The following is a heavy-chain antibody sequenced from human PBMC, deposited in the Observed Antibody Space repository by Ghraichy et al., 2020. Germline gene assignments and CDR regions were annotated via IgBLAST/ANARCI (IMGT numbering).Heavy chain of an antibody. CDR1: GFTFSSYA. CDR3: AKDKSLWDFWSGYPDYGMDV. J-gene: IGHJ6*02. Sequence: GESLNISCAASGFTFSSYAMSWVRQAPGKGLEWVSAISGSGGSTYYADSVKGRFTISRDNSKNTLYLQMNSLRAEDTAVYYCAKDKSLWDFWSGYPDYGMDVWGQGTTVTVSS. D-gene: IGHD3-3*01. V-gene: IGHV3-23*01. CDR2: ISGSGGST.